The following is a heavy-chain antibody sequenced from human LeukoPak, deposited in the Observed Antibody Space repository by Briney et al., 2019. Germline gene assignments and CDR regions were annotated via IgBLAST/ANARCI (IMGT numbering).Heavy chain of an antibody. V-gene: IGHV1-8*02. CDR1: GYTFTSYG. D-gene: IGHD5-12*01. J-gene: IGHJ4*02. CDR3: ARVGRVAYISRTFYYFDY. CDR2: MNPNSGNT. Sequence: GASVKVSCKASGYTFTSYGISWVRQATGQGLEWMGWMNPNSGNTGYAQKFQGRVTMTRNTSISTAYMELSSLRSEDTAVYYCARVGRVAYISRTFYYFDYWGQGTLVTVSS.